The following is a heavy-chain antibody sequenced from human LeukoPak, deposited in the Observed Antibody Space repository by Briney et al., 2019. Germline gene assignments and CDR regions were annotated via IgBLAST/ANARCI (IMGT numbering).Heavy chain of an antibody. J-gene: IGHJ3*02. CDR1: GYTFTGYY. Sequence: VASVKVSCKTSGYTFTGYYMHWVRQAPGQGLEWMGWISAYNGNTNYAQKLQGRVTMTTDTSTSTAYMELRSLRSDDTAVYYCARLGYCSSTSCYVSNAFDIWGQGTMVTVSS. D-gene: IGHD2-2*01. CDR3: ARLGYCSSTSCYVSNAFDI. CDR2: ISAYNGNT. V-gene: IGHV1-18*04.